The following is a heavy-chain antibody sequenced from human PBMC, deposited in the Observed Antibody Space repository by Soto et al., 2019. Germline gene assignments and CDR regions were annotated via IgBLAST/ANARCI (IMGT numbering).Heavy chain of an antibody. Sequence: GGSLRLSCAASGFIFSDYYMSWIRQAPGKGLEWLSYISSSSSDTNYVDSVKGRFRSSRDNAKSTLYLQMESLRVEDTAVYYCVRDIERVGATRYFDHWGQGT. J-gene: IGHJ4*02. V-gene: IGHV3-11*05. CDR1: GFIFSDYY. CDR2: ISSSSSDT. CDR3: VRDIERVGATRYFDH. D-gene: IGHD1-26*01.